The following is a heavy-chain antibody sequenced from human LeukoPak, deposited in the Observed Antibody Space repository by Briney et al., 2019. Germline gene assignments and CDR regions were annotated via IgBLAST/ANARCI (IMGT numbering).Heavy chain of an antibody. J-gene: IGHJ4*02. CDR2: ISYSGNT. V-gene: IGHV4-31*03. D-gene: IGHD6-6*01. CDR1: GGSISSGGDY. Sequence: PSETLSLTCTVSGGSISSGGDYWTWIRQHPGKGLEWIGYISYSGNTYYNPVLRSRLNISLDTSKSQFSLKVSSVTAADTAIYYCARGPSFGSSSRFDYWGQGTLVTVSS. CDR3: ARGPSFGSSSRFDY.